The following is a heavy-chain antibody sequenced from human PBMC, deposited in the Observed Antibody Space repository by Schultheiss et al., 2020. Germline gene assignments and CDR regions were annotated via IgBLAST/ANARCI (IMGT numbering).Heavy chain of an antibody. CDR1: GFTFSSYS. V-gene: IGHV3-21*01. Sequence: GSLRLSCAASGFTFSSYSMNWVRQAPGKGLEWVSSISSSSSYIYYADSVKGRFTISRDNAKNSLYLQMNSLRAEDTAVYYCARDLRSSWPYYFDYWGQGTLVTVSS. J-gene: IGHJ4*02. CDR3: ARDLRSSWPYYFDY. D-gene: IGHD6-13*01. CDR2: ISSSSSYI.